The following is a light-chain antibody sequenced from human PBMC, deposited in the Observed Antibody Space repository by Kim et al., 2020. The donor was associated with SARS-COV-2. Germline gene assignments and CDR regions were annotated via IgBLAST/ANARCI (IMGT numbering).Light chain of an antibody. Sequence: EMTQSPSTLSASVGDTVTITCRASQSIGNWLAWYQQKPGQAPKVLIYDASKLENGVSSRFRGSGSVTEFSLTINSLQPDDFATYYCQQYESFSTFGQGTKVDIK. CDR3: QQYESFST. CDR1: QSIGNW. J-gene: IGKJ1*01. V-gene: IGKV1-5*01. CDR2: DAS.